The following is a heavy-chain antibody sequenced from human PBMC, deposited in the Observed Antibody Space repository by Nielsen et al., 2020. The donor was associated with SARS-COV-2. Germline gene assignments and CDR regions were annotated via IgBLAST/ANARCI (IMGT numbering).Heavy chain of an antibody. CDR1: GFTFGSYG. V-gene: IGHV3-33*01. J-gene: IGHJ4*02. CDR3: TRDGHHWDLDN. CDR2: IWYDGSEI. D-gene: IGHD7-27*01. Sequence: GESLKISCAASGFTFGSYGMHWVRQAPGKGLEWLAVIWYDGSEIYYADSVKGRFTISRDNAENTLHLDMSSLRVGDSAVYYCTRDGHHWDLDNWGQGALVTVSS.